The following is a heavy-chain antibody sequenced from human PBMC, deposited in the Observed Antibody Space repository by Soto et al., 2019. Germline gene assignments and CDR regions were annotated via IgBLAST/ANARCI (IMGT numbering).Heavy chain of an antibody. V-gene: IGHV4-4*02. J-gene: IGHJ4*02. Sequence: SETLSLTCAASGDSVTSNVWWSWVRQPPGKGLEWIGEAYHNGLTDYNPSLKSRVTMSVDTSKNEFSLKLTSLTAADTAIYYCARDAAVPGESDRFDYWGQGTLVTSPQ. CDR1: GDSVTSNVW. CDR3: ARDAAVPGESDRFDY. D-gene: IGHD6-19*01. CDR2: AYHNGLT.